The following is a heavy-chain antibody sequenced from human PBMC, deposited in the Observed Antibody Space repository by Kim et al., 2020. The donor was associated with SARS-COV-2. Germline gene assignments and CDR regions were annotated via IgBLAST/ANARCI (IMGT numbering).Heavy chain of an antibody. CDR1: GGSISSYY. V-gene: IGHV4-4*07. J-gene: IGHJ6*02. CDR2: IYTSGST. Sequence: SETLSLTCTVSGGSISSYYWSWIRQPAGKGLEWIGRIYTSGSTNYNPSLKSRVTMSVDTSKNQFSLKLSSVTAADTAVYYCARAGSRIPSPKPNYYYYGMDVWGQGTTVTVSS. D-gene: IGHD2-21*01. CDR3: ARAGSRIPSPKPNYYYYGMDV.